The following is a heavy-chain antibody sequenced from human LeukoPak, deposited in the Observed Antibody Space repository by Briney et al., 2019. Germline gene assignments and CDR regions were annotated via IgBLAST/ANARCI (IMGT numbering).Heavy chain of an antibody. CDR2: INPSGAT. D-gene: IGHD5-18*01. CDR3: ARVGYSFSINDWSRTGLGAYPTKYYYYMDV. Sequence: SQTLSLTCAVYGGSFSGYSWSWIRQPPGKGLEWIGEINPSGATNHNPSRMSRVSMSIYTFKNQISLTVSSVTAADTAVYYCARVGYSFSINDWSRTGLGAYPTKYYYYMDVWGKGTTVTVSS. V-gene: IGHV4-34*01. CDR1: GGSFSGYS. J-gene: IGHJ6*03.